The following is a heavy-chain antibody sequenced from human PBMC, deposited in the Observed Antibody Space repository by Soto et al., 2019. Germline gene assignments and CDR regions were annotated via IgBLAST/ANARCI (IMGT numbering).Heavy chain of an antibody. V-gene: IGHV3-66*01. CDR1: GFTVSSNY. CDR3: ARDNPSDSYYDFWSGYMNWFDP. Sequence: GSLRLSCAASGFTVSSNYMSWVRQAPGKGLEWVSVIYSGGSTYYADSVKGRFTISRDNSKNTLYLQMNSLRAEDTAVYYCARDNPSDSYYDFWSGYMNWFDPWGQGTLVTVSS. J-gene: IGHJ5*02. D-gene: IGHD3-3*01. CDR2: IYSGGST.